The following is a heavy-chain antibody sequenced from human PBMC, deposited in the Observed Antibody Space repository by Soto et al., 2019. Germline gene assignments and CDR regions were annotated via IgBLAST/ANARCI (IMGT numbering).Heavy chain of an antibody. V-gene: IGHV1-24*01. Sequence: ASVKVSCKVSGHTLIELSIRWVRQAPGKGLEWMGGFDPEDGETIYAQKFQGRVTMTVDTSTDTAYMELSSLRSEDTAAYYCTTLRSWSGFTYWGQGTLVTVSS. CDR1: GHTLIELS. D-gene: IGHD3-3*01. CDR3: TTLRSWSGFTY. J-gene: IGHJ4*02. CDR2: FDPEDGET.